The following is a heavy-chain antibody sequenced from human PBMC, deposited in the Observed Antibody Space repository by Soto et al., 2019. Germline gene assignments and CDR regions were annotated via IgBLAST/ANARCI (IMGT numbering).Heavy chain of an antibody. Sequence: QVQLVQSGAEVKKPGSSVKVSCKASGGTFSSYTISWVRQAPGQGLEWMGRIIPILGIANYAQKFQGRVTITADKSTSTAYMELSSLRSEDTAVYYCARDAQDYGDYGVDYWGPGTLVTVSS. CDR1: GGTFSSYT. CDR2: IIPILGIA. J-gene: IGHJ4*02. CDR3: ARDAQDYGDYGVDY. V-gene: IGHV1-69*08. D-gene: IGHD4-17*01.